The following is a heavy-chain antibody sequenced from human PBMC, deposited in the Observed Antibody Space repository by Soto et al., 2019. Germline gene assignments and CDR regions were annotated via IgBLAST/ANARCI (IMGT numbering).Heavy chain of an antibody. CDR3: AREGGIYYQVWFDP. J-gene: IGHJ5*02. Sequence: SVKVSCKASGGTFSSYTISWVRQAPGQGLEWMGRIIPTLGIANYAQKFQGRVTITADKSTSPAYMELRSLRSEATAVYYCAREGGIYYQVWFDPWGQGTLVTVSS. CDR1: GGTFSSYT. V-gene: IGHV1-69*04. CDR2: IIPTLGIA. D-gene: IGHD1-26*01.